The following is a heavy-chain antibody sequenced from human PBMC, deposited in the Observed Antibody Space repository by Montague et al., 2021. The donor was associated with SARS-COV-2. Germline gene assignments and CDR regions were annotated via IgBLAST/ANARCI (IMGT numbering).Heavy chain of an antibody. J-gene: IGHJ4*02. CDR3: ARQVWRKDFDF. Sequence: SETLSLTCSVSGGSTTRSDYYWAWIRQAPGKGLDWIATVHSSGTTYSNTSLKSRAIISIDTSKNQFSLTLKSVTAADTSVYFCARQVWRKDFDFWGQGKLVTVSA. D-gene: IGHD1-14*01. CDR1: GGSTTRSDYY. CDR2: VHSSGTT. V-gene: IGHV4-39*01.